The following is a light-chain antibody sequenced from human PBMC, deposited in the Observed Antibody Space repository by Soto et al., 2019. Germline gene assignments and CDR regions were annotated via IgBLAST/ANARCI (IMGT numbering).Light chain of an antibody. J-gene: IGKJ4*01. CDR1: QSITTY. CDR3: QQIYSAPLT. Sequence: PYALSASVGDRVTITCRASQSITTYLNWYRQKPGKAPKLLIYVASSLQSGVPSRFSGSGSETEFTLSISSLQPEDFATYFCQQIYSAPLTFGGGTKVDIK. V-gene: IGKV1-39*01. CDR2: VAS.